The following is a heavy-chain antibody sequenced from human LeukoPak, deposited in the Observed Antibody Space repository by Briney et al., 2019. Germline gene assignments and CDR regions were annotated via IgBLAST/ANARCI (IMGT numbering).Heavy chain of an antibody. Sequence: ASVKVSCKAAGYAFTAYHVCWVRQAPGQGLEWMGWINIKSGGTKYAQKFQGRVTMTRDTSISTAYMDLSSLRSDDPAVYYCARTSVDDYNWGMMGDAFDIWGQGTMVAVSS. J-gene: IGHJ3*02. CDR3: ARTSVDDYNWGMMGDAFDI. V-gene: IGHV1-2*02. D-gene: IGHD5-24*01. CDR2: INIKSGGT. CDR1: GYAFTAYH.